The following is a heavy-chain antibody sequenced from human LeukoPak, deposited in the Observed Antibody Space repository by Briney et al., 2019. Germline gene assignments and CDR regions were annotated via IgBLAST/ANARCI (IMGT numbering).Heavy chain of an antibody. Sequence: PSVTLSLTCTVSGGSISSYSWRWLRQGDGKGLEWIARIYTSGSTNYNPSLKSRVTMSVDTSKNQFSLKLSSVTAADTAVYYCARGGGSDWFDPWGQGTLVTVSS. V-gene: IGHV4-4*07. CDR3: ARGGGSDWFDP. CDR1: GGSISSYS. D-gene: IGHD3-16*01. J-gene: IGHJ5*02. CDR2: IYTSGST.